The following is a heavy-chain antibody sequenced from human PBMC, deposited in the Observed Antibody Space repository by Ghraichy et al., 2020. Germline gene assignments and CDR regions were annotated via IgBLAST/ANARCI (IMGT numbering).Heavy chain of an antibody. D-gene: IGHD6-6*01. CDR1: GFTFSSYS. CDR2: ISSSSSTI. Sequence: GGSLRLSCAASGFTFSSYSMNWVRQAPGKGLEWVSYISSSSSTIYYADSVKGRFTISRDNAKNSLYLQMNSLRDEDTAVYYCASTDDIAAPRIYGMDVWGQGTTVTVSS. V-gene: IGHV3-48*02. CDR3: ASTDDIAAPRIYGMDV. J-gene: IGHJ6*02.